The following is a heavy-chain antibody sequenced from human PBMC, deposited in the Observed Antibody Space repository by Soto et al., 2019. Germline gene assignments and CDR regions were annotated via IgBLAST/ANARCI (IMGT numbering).Heavy chain of an antibody. V-gene: IGHV1-18*01. D-gene: IGHD3-9*01. CDR2: ISAYNGNT. J-gene: IGHJ4*02. CDR3: ARGWDSGRDFDWFLLGRFYY. CDR1: GYTFTSYG. Sequence: ASVKVSCKASGYTFTSYGISWVRQAPGQGLEWMGWISAYNGNTNYAQKLQGRVTMTTDTSTSTAYMELRSLRSDDTAVYYCARGWDSGRDFDWFLLGRFYYWGQGSPVTVAS.